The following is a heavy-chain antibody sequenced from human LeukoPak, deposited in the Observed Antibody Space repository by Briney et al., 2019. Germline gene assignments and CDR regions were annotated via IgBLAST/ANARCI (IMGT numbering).Heavy chain of an antibody. D-gene: IGHD6-13*01. V-gene: IGHV4-34*01. Sequence: PSETLSLTCAVYGGSFSGHYWSWIRQPPGKGLEWIGEINHSGSTNYNPSLKSRVTISVDTSKNQFSLKLSSVTAADTAVYYCARRYSSSPRFDPWGQGTLVTVSS. CDR3: ARRYSSSPRFDP. J-gene: IGHJ5*02. CDR2: INHSGST. CDR1: GGSFSGHY.